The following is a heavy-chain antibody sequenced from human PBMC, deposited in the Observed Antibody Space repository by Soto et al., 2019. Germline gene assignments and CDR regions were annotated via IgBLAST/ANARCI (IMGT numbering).Heavy chain of an antibody. Sequence: GESLKISCKGSGYSFTSYWISWVRQMPGKGLGWMGRIDPSDSYTNYSPSFQGHVTISADKSISTAYLQWSSLKASDTAMYYCARHDFWSGYYGPFDYWGQGTLVTVSS. CDR1: GYSFTSYW. V-gene: IGHV5-10-1*01. CDR3: ARHDFWSGYYGPFDY. CDR2: IDPSDSYT. D-gene: IGHD3-3*01. J-gene: IGHJ4*02.